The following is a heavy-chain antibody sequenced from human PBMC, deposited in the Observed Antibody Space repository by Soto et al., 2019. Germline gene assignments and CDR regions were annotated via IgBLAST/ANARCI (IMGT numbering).Heavy chain of an antibody. CDR2: INHSGST. Sequence: PSETLSLTCAVYGGSFSGYYWTWIRQPPGTGLEWIGEINHSGSTNYNPSLKSRVTISVDTSKNQFSLKLTSVTAADTAVYYCARHNYGSGSTSCDYWGQGTLVTVSS. D-gene: IGHD3-10*01. CDR3: ARHNYGSGSTSCDY. J-gene: IGHJ4*02. CDR1: GGSFSGYY. V-gene: IGHV4-34*01.